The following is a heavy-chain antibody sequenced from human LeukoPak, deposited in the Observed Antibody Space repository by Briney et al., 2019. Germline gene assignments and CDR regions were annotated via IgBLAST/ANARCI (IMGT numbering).Heavy chain of an antibody. CDR2: IYYSGST. D-gene: IGHD6-6*01. J-gene: IGHJ5*02. CDR3: ARAARPYTWFDP. Sequence: SETLSFPCTVSGGSISSHYWSWIRQPPGKGLKWIGYIYYSGSTNYKPSLKSRVTISVDTSKNQFSLQLSSVTAADTAVFYCARAARPYTWFDPWGQGTLVTVSS. V-gene: IGHV4-59*11. CDR1: GGSISSHY.